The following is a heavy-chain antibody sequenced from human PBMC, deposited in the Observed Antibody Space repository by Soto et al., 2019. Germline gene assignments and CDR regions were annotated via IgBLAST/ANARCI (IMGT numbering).Heavy chain of an antibody. CDR2: ISPYNGNI. CDR3: ARDPSFFFRSGSYLAY. CDR1: GYTFSSYG. Sequence: ASVKVSCKASGYTFSSYGISWVRQAPGQGLEWMGWISPYNGNINYAQKLQGRVTMTTDTSTSTAYMGLRSLRPDDTAVYYCARDPSFFFRSGSYLAYWGQGTLVTGSS. V-gene: IGHV1-18*01. D-gene: IGHD3-10*01. J-gene: IGHJ4*02.